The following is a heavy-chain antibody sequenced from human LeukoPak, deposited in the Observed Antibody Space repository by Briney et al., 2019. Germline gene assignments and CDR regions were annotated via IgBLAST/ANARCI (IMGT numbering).Heavy chain of an antibody. J-gene: IGHJ6*03. CDR1: GYTLTELS. CDR3: ATRAGSSWSYYYYMDV. Sequence: ASVKVSCKVSGYTLTELSMHWVRQAPGKGLGWMGGFDPEDGETIYAQKFQGRVTMTEDTSTDTAYMELSSLRSEDTAVYYCATRAGSSWSYYYYMDVWGKGTTVTISS. CDR2: FDPEDGET. D-gene: IGHD6-13*01. V-gene: IGHV1-24*01.